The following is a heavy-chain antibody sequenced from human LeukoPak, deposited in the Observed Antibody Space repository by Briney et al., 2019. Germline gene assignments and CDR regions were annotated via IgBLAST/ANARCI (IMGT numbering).Heavy chain of an antibody. CDR3: AKNLNIYSGSHLPS. Sequence: GRSLRLSCAASGLTVSSKYMSWVRQAPGKWLGWVSRIKSDGSSTSYADSVKGRFTLSRDNSKNTLYLQITSLRTNHPAVHYCAKNLNIYSGSHLPSWGQGTLVTVS. J-gene: IGHJ4*02. V-gene: IGHV3-74*01. CDR1: GLTVSSKY. D-gene: IGHD1-26*01. CDR2: IKSDGSST.